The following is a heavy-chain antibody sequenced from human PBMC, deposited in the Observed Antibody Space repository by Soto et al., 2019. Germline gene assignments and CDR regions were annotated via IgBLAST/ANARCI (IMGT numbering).Heavy chain of an antibody. CDR1: GYSFPTYW. D-gene: IGHD2-8*01. V-gene: IGHV5-10-1*01. CDR2: IDPSDSYT. J-gene: IGHJ4*02. Sequence: PGESLKISCKGSGYSFPTYWISWVRQMPGKGLEWMGRIDPSDSYTSYRPSFQGHVTISVDKSISTAYLQLSSLQASDTAMYYCARHNKNADALLDYWGQGTLVTVSS. CDR3: ARHNKNADALLDY.